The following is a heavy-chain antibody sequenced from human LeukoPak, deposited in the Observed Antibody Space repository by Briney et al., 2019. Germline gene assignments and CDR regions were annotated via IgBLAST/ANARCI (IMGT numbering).Heavy chain of an antibody. J-gene: IGHJ4*02. CDR1: GXSISNSGYY. CDR2: IYYSGST. V-gene: IGHV4-39*07. Sequence: SETLSLTCTVSGXSISNSGYYWGWIRQPPGKGLEWIGNIYYSGSTYYNPSLKSRVTISVDTSKNQFSLKLSSVTAADTAVYYCASYVWGSYFFDYWGQGTLVTVSS. CDR3: ASYVWGSYFFDY. D-gene: IGHD3-16*01.